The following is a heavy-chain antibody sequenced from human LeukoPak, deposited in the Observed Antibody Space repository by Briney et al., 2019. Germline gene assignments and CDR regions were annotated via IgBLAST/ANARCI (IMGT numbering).Heavy chain of an antibody. CDR1: GYTFTGYY. D-gene: IGHD2-15*01. CDR2: INPNSGGT. V-gene: IGHV1-2*02. CDR3: ARDNCSGGSCYSSRGWYSSGWYYLDY. Sequence: ASVKVSCKASGYTFTGYYMHWVRQAPGQGLEWMGWINPNSGGTNYAQKFQGRVTMTRDTSISTAYMELSRLRSDDTAVYYCARDNCSGGSCYSSRGWYSSGWYYLDYWGQGTLVTVSS. J-gene: IGHJ4*02.